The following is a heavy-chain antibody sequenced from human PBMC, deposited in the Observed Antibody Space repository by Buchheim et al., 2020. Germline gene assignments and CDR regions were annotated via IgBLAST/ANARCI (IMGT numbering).Heavy chain of an antibody. CDR2: IYYSGST. Sequence: QVQLQESGPGLVKPSETLSLTCTVSGGSISSYYWSWIRQPPGKGLEWIGYIYYSGSTNYNPSLKSRVTISVDTSKNTFSLKLSSVTAADTAVYYCARVITNYYDSSGYYWFDYWGQGTL. D-gene: IGHD3-22*01. CDR3: ARVITNYYDSSGYYWFDY. CDR1: GGSISSYY. V-gene: IGHV4-59*01. J-gene: IGHJ4*02.